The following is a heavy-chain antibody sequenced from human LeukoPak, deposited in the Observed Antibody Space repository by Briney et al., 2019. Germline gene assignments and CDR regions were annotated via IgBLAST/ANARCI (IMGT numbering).Heavy chain of an antibody. CDR1: EFTVSSNY. D-gene: IGHD3-10*01. Sequence: PGGSLRLSCAASEFTVSSNYMSWVRQAPGKGLEWVSVIYSGGATSYADSVKGRFTISRDNSQNMLYLQMNSLRVEDTAVYYCARDPGAAVYNLWSWGQGTLVTVSS. V-gene: IGHV3-66*01. CDR3: ARDPGAAVYNLWS. CDR2: IYSGGAT. J-gene: IGHJ5*02.